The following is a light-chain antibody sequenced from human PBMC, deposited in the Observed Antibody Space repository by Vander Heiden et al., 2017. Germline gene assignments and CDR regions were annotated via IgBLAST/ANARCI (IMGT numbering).Light chain of an antibody. V-gene: IGLV1-40*01. Sequence: SVLTPPPSVSGAPGQRVTISCTGSSSHIGAGYAVHWYQPLAGTAPKLLIYGNSNRPSRVPDRFSGSKSGTSASLAITGLQAEDEADYYCQSYDSSLSGSHVVFGGGTKLTVL. CDR1: SSHIGAGYA. J-gene: IGLJ2*01. CDR3: QSYDSSLSGSHVV. CDR2: GNS.